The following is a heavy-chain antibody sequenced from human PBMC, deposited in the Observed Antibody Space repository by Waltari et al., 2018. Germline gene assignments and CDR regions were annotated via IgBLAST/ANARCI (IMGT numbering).Heavy chain of an antibody. J-gene: IGHJ6*04. D-gene: IGHD3-10*01. CDR1: GESFSGYR. CDR2: INHGGGT. Sequence: QVQLQQWGAGLLKPSETLSLTCAVYGESFSGYRWSWNRQPPGKGLEWIGEINHGGGTKYKPSLKSRVTISVDTSKNQFSLKLNSVTAADTGVYYCARVNTMIRGISPPLDVWGRGATVTVSS. CDR3: ARVNTMIRGISPPLDV. V-gene: IGHV4-34*01.